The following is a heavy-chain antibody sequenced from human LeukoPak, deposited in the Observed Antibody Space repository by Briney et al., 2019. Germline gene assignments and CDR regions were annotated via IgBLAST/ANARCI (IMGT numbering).Heavy chain of an antibody. D-gene: IGHD2-2*02. J-gene: IGHJ4*02. CDR3: AKDLCSSTSCYRGFDY. V-gene: IGHV3-33*06. CDR2: IWYDGSNK. CDR1: GFTFSYYD. Sequence: GGSLRLSCAASGFTFSYYDMSWVRQAPGKGLEWVAVIWYDGSNKYYADSVKGRFTISRDNSKNTLYLQMNSLRAEDTAVYYCAKDLCSSTSCYRGFDYWGQGTLVTVSS.